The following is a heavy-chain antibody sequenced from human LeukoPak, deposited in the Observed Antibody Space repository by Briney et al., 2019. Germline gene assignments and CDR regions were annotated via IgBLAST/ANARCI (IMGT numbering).Heavy chain of an antibody. D-gene: IGHD1-26*01. CDR2: ISAYNGNT. J-gene: IGHJ1*01. Sequence: AASVKVSCKASGYTFTSYGISWVRQAPGQGLEWMGWISAYNGNTNYAQKLQGRVTMTTDTSTSTAYMELRSLRSDDTAVYYCERGAPGRGSRPGIWYFQHWGQGTLVTVSS. CDR1: GYTFTSYG. CDR3: ERGAPGRGSRPGIWYFQH. V-gene: IGHV1-18*01.